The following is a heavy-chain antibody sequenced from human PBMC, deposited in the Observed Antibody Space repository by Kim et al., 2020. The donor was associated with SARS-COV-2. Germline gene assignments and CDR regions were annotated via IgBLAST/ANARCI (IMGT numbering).Heavy chain of an antibody. V-gene: IGHV4-34*01. CDR1: GGSFSGYY. CDR3: ARGPRHLLSMVRGVFLPKKNWFDP. J-gene: IGHJ5*02. Sequence: SETLSLTCAVYGGSFSGYYWSWIRQPPGKGLEWIGEINHSGSTNYNPSLKSRVTISVDTSKNQFSLKLSSVTAADTAVYYCARGPRHLLSMVRGVFLPKKNWFDPWGQGTLVTVSS. CDR2: INHSGST. D-gene: IGHD3-10*01.